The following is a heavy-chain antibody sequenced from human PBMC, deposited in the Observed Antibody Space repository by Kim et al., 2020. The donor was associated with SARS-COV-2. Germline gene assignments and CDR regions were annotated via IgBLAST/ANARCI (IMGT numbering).Heavy chain of an antibody. V-gene: IGHV3-48*03. Sequence: GGSLRLSCAASGFTFSSYEMNWVRQAPGKGLEWVSYISSSGSTIYYADSVKGRFTISRDNAKNSLYLQMNSLRAEDTAVYYCARGGRFGELLYYYYGMDVWGQGTTVTVSS. CDR2: ISSSGSTI. CDR1: GFTFSSYE. J-gene: IGHJ6*02. D-gene: IGHD3-10*01. CDR3: ARGGRFGELLYYYYGMDV.